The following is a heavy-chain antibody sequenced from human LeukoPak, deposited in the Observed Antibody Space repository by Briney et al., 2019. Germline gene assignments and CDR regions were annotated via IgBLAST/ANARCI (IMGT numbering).Heavy chain of an antibody. J-gene: IGHJ3*02. CDR1: GGSFSGYQ. V-gene: IGHV4-34*01. CDR3: ARVFDSSGWYEHDAFDI. CDR2: ISHSGYT. D-gene: IGHD6-19*01. Sequence: SETLSLTCVVYGGSFSGYQWSWIRQPPGKGLEWIGKISHSGYTNYIPSLQSRVTISLDTSKNQFSLNLNSVTAADTAVYYCARVFDSSGWYEHDAFDIWGQGTMVTVSS.